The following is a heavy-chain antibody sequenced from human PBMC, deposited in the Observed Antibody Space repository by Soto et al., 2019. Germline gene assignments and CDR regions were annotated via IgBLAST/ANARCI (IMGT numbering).Heavy chain of an antibody. CDR2: IKQDESEK. J-gene: IGHJ4*02. Sequence: EVQLVESGGGLVQPGGSLRISCKGSGFSFSSYWMSWVRQAPGKGLEWVASIKQDESEKYYVDSVKGRFTISRDNVDDSAFLHMNRLSAEDTAVYFCVRDVGFDYVNWGQGTLVTVSS. CDR3: VRDVGFDYVN. V-gene: IGHV3-7*01. CDR1: GFSFSSYW. D-gene: IGHD3-16*01.